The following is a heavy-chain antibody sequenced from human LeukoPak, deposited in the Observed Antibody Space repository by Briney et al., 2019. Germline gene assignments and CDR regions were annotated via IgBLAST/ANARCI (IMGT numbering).Heavy chain of an antibody. V-gene: IGHV3-11*01. Sequence: EWVLYISSSGSTIYYADSVKGRFTISRDNAKSSLYLQMNSLSADDTAVYYCARTRYFDWGGQGTLVTVSS. D-gene: IGHD1-14*01. J-gene: IGHJ4*02. CDR3: ARTRYFDW. CDR2: ISSSGSTI.